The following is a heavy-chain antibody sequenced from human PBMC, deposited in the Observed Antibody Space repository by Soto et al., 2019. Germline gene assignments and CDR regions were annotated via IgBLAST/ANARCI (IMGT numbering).Heavy chain of an antibody. CDR1: GYSISSGYY. D-gene: IGHD2-15*01. CDR3: ARLVVASHLDV. Sequence: SETLSLTCAVSGYSISSGYYWGWIRQPPGKGLEWIGSIYHSGSTYYNPSLKSRVTISVDTSKNQFSLKLSSVTAADTAVYYCARLVVASHLDVWCQCTTVT. J-gene: IGHJ6*02. V-gene: IGHV4-38-2*01. CDR2: IYHSGST.